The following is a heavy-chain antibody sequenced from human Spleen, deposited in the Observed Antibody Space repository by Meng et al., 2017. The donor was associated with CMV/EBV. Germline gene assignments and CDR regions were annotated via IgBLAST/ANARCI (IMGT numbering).Heavy chain of an antibody. Sequence: GESLKISCAASGFTFSSYEMNWVRQAPGKGLEWVSYISSSGSTIYYADSVKGRFTISRDNAKKTLSLQMNTLRPDDTALYYCAKGGGERVTFDAMDVWGQGTTVTVSS. CDR3: AKGGGERVTFDAMDV. D-gene: IGHD2-21*02. J-gene: IGHJ6*02. CDR2: ISSSGSTI. CDR1: GFTFSSYE. V-gene: IGHV3-48*03.